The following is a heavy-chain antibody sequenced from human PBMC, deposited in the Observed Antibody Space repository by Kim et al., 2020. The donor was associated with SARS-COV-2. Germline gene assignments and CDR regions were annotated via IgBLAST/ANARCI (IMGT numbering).Heavy chain of an antibody. CDR3: ARGEAIYYYGSGSYYTWFDP. J-gene: IGHJ5*02. CDR1: GGSISSGGYY. Sequence: SETLSRTCTVSGGSISSGGYYWSWIRQHPGKGLEWIGYIYYSGSTYYNPSLKSRVTISVDTSKNQFSLKLSSVTAADTAVYYCARGEAIYYYGSGSYYTWFDPWGQGTLVTVSS. CDR2: IYYSGST. D-gene: IGHD3-10*01. V-gene: IGHV4-31*03.